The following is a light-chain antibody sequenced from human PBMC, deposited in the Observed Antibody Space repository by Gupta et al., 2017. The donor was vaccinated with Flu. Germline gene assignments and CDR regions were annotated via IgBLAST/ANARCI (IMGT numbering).Light chain of an antibody. CDR2: DVS. J-gene: IGLJ2*01. CDR1: TSDIGAYNY. Sequence: GQSIATSCTGTTSDIGAYNYVSWYQHHPGKAPKLIIYDVSNRPSGVSNRFSGSKSDNTASLTISGRQAEDEDDYFCGSYGSETIFGGGTKVTVL. CDR3: GSYGSETI. V-gene: IGLV2-14*01.